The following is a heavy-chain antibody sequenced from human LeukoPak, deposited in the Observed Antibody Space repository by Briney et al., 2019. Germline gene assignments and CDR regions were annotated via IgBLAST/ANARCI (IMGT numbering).Heavy chain of an antibody. J-gene: IGHJ6*02. CDR2: IYYSGST. CDR1: GGSISSSRYY. D-gene: IGHD6-13*01. CDR3: ARHVGQQQKYFYYGMDV. V-gene: IGHV4-39*01. Sequence: LETLSLTCTFSGGSISSSRYYWGWIRQPPGKGLERIGGIYYSGSTYYNPSLKSRVTISVDTSKNQFSLKLSSVTAADTAVYYCARHVGQQQKYFYYGMDVWGQGTTVTVSS.